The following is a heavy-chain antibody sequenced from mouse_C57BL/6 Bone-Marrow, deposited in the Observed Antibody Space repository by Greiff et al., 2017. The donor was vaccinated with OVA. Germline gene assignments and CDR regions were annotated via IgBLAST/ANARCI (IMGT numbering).Heavy chain of an antibody. D-gene: IGHD4-1*01. Sequence: QVQLKESGAELVKPGASVKLSCKASGYTFTSYWMQWVKQRPGQGLEWIGEIDPSDSYTNYNQKFKGKATLTVDTSSSTAYMQLSSLTSEDSAVYYCARWGNWAWFAYWGQGTLVTVSA. CDR2: IDPSDSYT. J-gene: IGHJ3*01. V-gene: IGHV1-50*01. CDR1: GYTFTSYW. CDR3: ARWGNWAWFAY.